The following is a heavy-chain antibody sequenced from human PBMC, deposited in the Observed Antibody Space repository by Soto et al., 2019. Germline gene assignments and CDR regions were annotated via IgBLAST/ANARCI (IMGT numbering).Heavy chain of an antibody. CDR2: ISSNGGST. D-gene: IGHD4-17*01. Sequence: EVQLVESGGGLVQPGGSLRLSCAASGFTFSSYAMHWVRQAPGKGLEYVSAISSNGGSTYYANSVKGRFHISRDNSKNTLYLQMGSLRAEDMAVYYCASLASKVTTDDAFDIWGQGTMVTVSS. J-gene: IGHJ3*02. CDR3: ASLASKVTTDDAFDI. V-gene: IGHV3-64*01. CDR1: GFTFSSYA.